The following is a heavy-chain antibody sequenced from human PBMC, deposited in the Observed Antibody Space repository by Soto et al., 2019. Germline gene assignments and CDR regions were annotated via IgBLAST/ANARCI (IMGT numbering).Heavy chain of an antibody. J-gene: IGHJ4*02. D-gene: IGHD3-22*01. CDR1: GYTFTSYG. V-gene: IGHV1-18*01. CDR3: ARYYDSSGYNTPYYFDY. Sequence: ASVKVSCKASGYTFTSYGISWVRQAPGQGLEWMGWISAYNGNTNYAQKLQGRVTMTTDTSTSTAYMELRSRRSDDTAVYYCARYYDSSGYNTPYYFDYWGQGTLVTVSS. CDR2: ISAYNGNT.